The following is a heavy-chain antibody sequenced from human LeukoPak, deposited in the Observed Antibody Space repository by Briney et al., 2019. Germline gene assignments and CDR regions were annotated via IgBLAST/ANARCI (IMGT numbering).Heavy chain of an antibody. Sequence: SVKVSCKASGGTFSSYAISWGRQAPGQGREWMGGIIPIFGTANYAQKFQGRVTITTDESTSTAYMELSSLRSEDTAVYYCARGIGWYFDYWGQGTLVTVSS. V-gene: IGHV1-69*05. D-gene: IGHD2-21*01. J-gene: IGHJ4*02. CDR1: GGTFSSYA. CDR2: IIPIFGTA. CDR3: ARGIGWYFDY.